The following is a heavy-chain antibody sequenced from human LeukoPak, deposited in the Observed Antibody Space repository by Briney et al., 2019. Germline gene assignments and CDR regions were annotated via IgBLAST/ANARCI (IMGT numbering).Heavy chain of an antibody. J-gene: IGHJ3*02. Sequence: SQTLSLTCTVSGGSISSGDYYWSWIRQPPGKGLEWIGDIYYSGSTYYNPSLKSRVTISVDTSKNQFSLKLSSVTAADTAVYYCAREEPDYYGSGSYYNPRNAFDIWGQGTMVTVSS. D-gene: IGHD3-10*01. V-gene: IGHV4-30-4*01. CDR1: GGSISSGDYY. CDR3: AREEPDYYGSGSYYNPRNAFDI. CDR2: IYYSGST.